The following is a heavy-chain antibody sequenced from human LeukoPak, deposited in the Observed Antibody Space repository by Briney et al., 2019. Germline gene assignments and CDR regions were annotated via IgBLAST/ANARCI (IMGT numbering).Heavy chain of an antibody. D-gene: IGHD5-18*01. CDR3: ARKVDTAMVGGNWFDP. CDR2: IYYSGST. Sequence: SETLSLTCTVSGGSISSSSYYSGWIRQPPGNWLEWIGSIYYSGSTYHNPSLKSRVTISVDTSKNQFSLKLSSVTAADTAVYYCARKVDTAMVGGNWFDPWGQGTLVTVSS. CDR1: GGSISSSSYY. J-gene: IGHJ5*02. V-gene: IGHV4-39*01.